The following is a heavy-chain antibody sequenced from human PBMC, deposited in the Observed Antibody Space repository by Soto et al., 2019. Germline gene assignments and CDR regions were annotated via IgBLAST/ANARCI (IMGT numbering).Heavy chain of an antibody. CDR1: GFTFSSYS. CDR3: ARELGERSSSSIYYYYYMDV. J-gene: IGHJ6*03. CDR2: ISSSSSTI. D-gene: IGHD6-6*01. V-gene: IGHV3-48*01. Sequence: EVQLVESGGGLVQPGGSLRLSCAASGFTFSSYSMNWVRQAPGKGLEWVSYISSSSSTIYYADSVKGRFTISRDNAKNSLYLQMNSLRAEDTAVYYCARELGERSSSSIYYYYYMDVWGKGTTVTVSS.